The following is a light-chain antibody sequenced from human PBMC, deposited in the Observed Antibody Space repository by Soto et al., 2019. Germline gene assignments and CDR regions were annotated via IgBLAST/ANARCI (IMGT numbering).Light chain of an antibody. Sequence: DVVMPQSPLPLPVNFGQPASISCRSSRRLVYSDGNTSLNWFQQRPGQSPRXIIFEVSNRDSGVPDRFCGSASGTDCTLKISRVEAEDVGVYYCMQGTHWPHTFGQGTKVDIK. J-gene: IGKJ1*01. CDR3: MQGTHWPHT. CDR2: EVS. CDR1: RRLVYSDGNTS. V-gene: IGKV2-30*01.